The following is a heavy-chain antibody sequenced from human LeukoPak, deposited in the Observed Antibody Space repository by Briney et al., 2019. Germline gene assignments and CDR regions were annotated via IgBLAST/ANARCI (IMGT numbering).Heavy chain of an antibody. J-gene: IGHJ6*02. D-gene: IGHD5-24*01. V-gene: IGHV3-7*01. CDR2: IKEDGSVK. CDR3: ARRWKLSLDV. Sequence: GGSLRLSCAASGFTFSIYWMTWVRQAPGKGLEWVANIKEDGSVKYYVDSVKGRFTISRDNAKKSLYLQMNNLRGGDTAVYFCARRWKLSLDVWGQGTTVTVSS. CDR1: GFTFSIYW.